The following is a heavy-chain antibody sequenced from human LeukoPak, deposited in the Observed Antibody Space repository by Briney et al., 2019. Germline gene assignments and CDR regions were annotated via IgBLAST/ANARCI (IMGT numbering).Heavy chain of an antibody. J-gene: IGHJ4*02. CDR2: ISGSGGST. D-gene: IGHD6-19*01. CDR1: GLTLSSYA. V-gene: IGHV3-23*01. CDR3: AKPISSGWYSFDY. Sequence: GGSLRLSCAASGLTLSSYAMSWVRQAPGKGLEWVSAISGSGGSTYSADSVKGRFTISRDNSKNTLYLQINSLRAEDTAVYYCAKPISSGWYSFDYWGQGTLVTVSS.